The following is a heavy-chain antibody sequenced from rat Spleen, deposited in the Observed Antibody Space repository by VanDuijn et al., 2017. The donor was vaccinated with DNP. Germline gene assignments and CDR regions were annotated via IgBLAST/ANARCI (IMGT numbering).Heavy chain of an antibody. J-gene: IGHJ2*01. D-gene: IGHD1-2*01. Sequence: EVQLVESGGGLVQPGRSLKLSCAASGFTFSNYDMAWVRQAPRKGLEWVASITNRGVSSYYRDSVKGRFTISRDNAKSTLYLQMDSLRSEDTATYYCTSGLYWGQGVMVTVSS. V-gene: IGHV5-27*01. CDR2: ITNRGVSS. CDR3: TSGLY. CDR1: GFTFSNYD.